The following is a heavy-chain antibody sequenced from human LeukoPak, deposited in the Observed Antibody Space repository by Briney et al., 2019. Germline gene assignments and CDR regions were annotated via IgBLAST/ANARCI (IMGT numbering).Heavy chain of an antibody. J-gene: IGHJ4*02. Sequence: SVKVSCKASGGTFSSYAVSWVRQAPGQGLEWMGRIIPMFGTTNYAQGFQGRLTITMDKSTTTAYMELSSLRFEDTAMYYCARGNYYDSSGYFDWGQGTLVTVSS. D-gene: IGHD3-22*01. V-gene: IGHV1-69*05. CDR1: GGTFSSYA. CDR3: ARGNYYDSSGYFD. CDR2: IIPMFGTT.